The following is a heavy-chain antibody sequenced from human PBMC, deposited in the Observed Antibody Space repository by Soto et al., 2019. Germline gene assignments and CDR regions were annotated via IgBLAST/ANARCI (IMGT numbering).Heavy chain of an antibody. CDR3: ARGSVGSEVYYFDY. Sequence: SETLSLTCAVYGGSFRGYYWSWIRQPPGKGLEWIGEINHSGSTNYNPSLKSRVTISVDTSKNQFSLKLSSVTAADTAVYYCARGSVGSEVYYFDYWGQGTLVTVSS. J-gene: IGHJ4*02. CDR1: GGSFRGYY. D-gene: IGHD1-26*01. CDR2: INHSGST. V-gene: IGHV4-34*01.